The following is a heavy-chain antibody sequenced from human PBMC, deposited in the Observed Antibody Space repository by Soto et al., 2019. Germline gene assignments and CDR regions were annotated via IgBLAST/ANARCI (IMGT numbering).Heavy chain of an antibody. J-gene: IGHJ6*02. CDR2: IIPIFGTV. Sequence: SVKVSCKASGGTFSSYAISWVRQAPGQGLEWMGGIIPIFGTVNYAQKFQGRVTITADESTSTAYMELSSLRSEDTAVYYCARDRVAAAADYYYYYGMDVWGQGTTVTVSS. V-gene: IGHV1-69*13. CDR1: GGTFSSYA. CDR3: ARDRVAAAADYYYYYGMDV. D-gene: IGHD6-13*01.